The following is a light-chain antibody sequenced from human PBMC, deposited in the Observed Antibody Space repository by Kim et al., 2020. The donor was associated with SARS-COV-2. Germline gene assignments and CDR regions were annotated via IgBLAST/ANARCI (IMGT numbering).Light chain of an antibody. CDR2: RDI. CDR1: NIGSKN. CDR3: QVWESNTVI. Sequence: SYELTQPLSVSVALGQTARITCGENNIGSKNVHWYQQKPGQAPVLVIYRDINRPSGIPERFSGSNSGNTATLIISRAQVGDEADYYCQVWESNTVIFGGGTQLTVL. J-gene: IGLJ2*01. V-gene: IGLV3-9*01.